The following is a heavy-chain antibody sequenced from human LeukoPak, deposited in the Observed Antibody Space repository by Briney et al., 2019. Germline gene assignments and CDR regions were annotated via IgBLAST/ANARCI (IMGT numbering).Heavy chain of an antibody. V-gene: IGHV1-46*01. Sequence: ASVMVSCKASGYTFTSYYMHWVRQAPGQGLEWMGIINPSGGSTSYAQKFQGRVTMTRDMSTSTVYMELSSLRSEDTAVYYCARDTEQGAAAGTLDYWGQGTLVTVSS. J-gene: IGHJ4*02. D-gene: IGHD6-13*01. CDR1: GYTFTSYY. CDR2: INPSGGST. CDR3: ARDTEQGAAAGTLDY.